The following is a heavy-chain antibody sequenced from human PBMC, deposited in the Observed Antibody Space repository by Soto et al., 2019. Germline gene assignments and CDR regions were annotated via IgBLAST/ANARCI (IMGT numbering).Heavy chain of an antibody. J-gene: IGHJ4*02. D-gene: IGHD4-4*01. CDR2: IHYSGTT. V-gene: IGHV4-59*01. Sequence: SETLCLTVTVSCTSIISYYWSWILQPPGKGLEWIANIHYSGTTNYNPSLKSRVTISVDTSKNQFSLKLSSVTAADTAVYYCAREATVTTPCYFDYWGQGTLVTVSS. CDR3: AREATVTTPCYFDY. CDR1: CTSIISYY.